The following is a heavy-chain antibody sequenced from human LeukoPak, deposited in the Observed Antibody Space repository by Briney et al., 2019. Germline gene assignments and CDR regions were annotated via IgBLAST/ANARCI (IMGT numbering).Heavy chain of an antibody. CDR1: GFTFNSHA. J-gene: IGHJ4*02. D-gene: IGHD6-25*01. CDR3: ARDLATSRFSGYDY. Sequence: GGSLRLSCAASGFTFNSHAMSWVSQAPGKGPEWVSQISASGDRTDYADSVRRRCTISRDNSRNTLFLQMNRLTADDTALYYCARDLATSRFSGYDYWGQGTLVTVSS. CDR2: ISASGDRT. V-gene: IGHV3-23*01.